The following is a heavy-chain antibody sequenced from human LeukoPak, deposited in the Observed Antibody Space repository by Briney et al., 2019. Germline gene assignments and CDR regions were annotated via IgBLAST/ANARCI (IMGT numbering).Heavy chain of an antibody. Sequence: SQTLFLTCTVSGGSITGGGYSWSWIRQAPGKGLEWIGYFYHGGSTSYNPSLRSRVTISVDRSKNQFSLKLTSVTAADTAVYYCARGGYQMLVGWFDPWGQGTLVTVSS. CDR3: ARGGYQMLVGWFDP. CDR2: FYHGGST. CDR1: GGSITGGGYS. V-gene: IGHV4-30-2*01. D-gene: IGHD2-2*01. J-gene: IGHJ5*02.